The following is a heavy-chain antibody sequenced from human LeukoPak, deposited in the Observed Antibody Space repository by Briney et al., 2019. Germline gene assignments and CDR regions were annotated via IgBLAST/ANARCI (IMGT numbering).Heavy chain of an antibody. J-gene: IGHJ4*02. D-gene: IGHD3-10*01. CDR2: ISSSSSYI. V-gene: IGHV3-21*01. CDR3: ARDLDGSGSYRY. CDR1: GFTFSSYS. Sequence: GGSLRLSCAASGFTFSSYSMNWVRQAPGKGLEWVSSISSSSSYIYYADSVKGRFTISRDNAKNSLYLQMNSLRAEDTAVYYCARDLDGSGSYRYWGQGTLVTVSS.